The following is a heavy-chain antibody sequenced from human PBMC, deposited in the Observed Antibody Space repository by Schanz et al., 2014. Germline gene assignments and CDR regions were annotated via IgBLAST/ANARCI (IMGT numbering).Heavy chain of an antibody. Sequence: EVRLVESGGGLVEPGGSLRLSCSGSGFTFSEVYMSWVRQAPGKGLEWVGRIENNANGATTDYAAPVKGRFTVSRDDSRNTLYLQMNSLRADDTAVYYCTRVYPYGDAFDIWGQGTMVTVSS. CDR2: IENNANGATT. D-gene: IGHD4-17*01. CDR1: GFTFSEVY. J-gene: IGHJ3*02. CDR3: TRVYPYGDAFDI. V-gene: IGHV3-15*04.